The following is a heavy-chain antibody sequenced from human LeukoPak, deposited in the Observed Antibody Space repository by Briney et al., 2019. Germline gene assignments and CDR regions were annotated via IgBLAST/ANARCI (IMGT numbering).Heavy chain of an antibody. D-gene: IGHD6-19*01. CDR1: GSRFSNYW. Sequence: GEPLQISCKASGSRFSNYWIGWVRQMPGKGLEWMGIIYPGDSDTRYSPSFQGQVTISADKSISTAYLQWSSLKASDAAMYYCARKYASGWPDWGQGTLVTVSS. V-gene: IGHV5-51*01. CDR3: ARKYASGWPD. J-gene: IGHJ4*02. CDR2: IYPGDSDT.